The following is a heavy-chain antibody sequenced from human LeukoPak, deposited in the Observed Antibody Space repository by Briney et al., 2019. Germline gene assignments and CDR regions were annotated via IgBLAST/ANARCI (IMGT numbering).Heavy chain of an antibody. D-gene: IGHD4-11*01. Sequence: GGSLRLSCAASGFIFKTYAMSWVRQAPGKGLEWVSVISARGDDAYYADFVKGRFTISRDNSKNTLSPQMNILRAEDTAIYYCAKDIEVYSNYRTPFDYWGQGTLVAVSS. CDR2: ISARGDDA. CDR3: AKDIEVYSNYRTPFDY. J-gene: IGHJ4*02. V-gene: IGHV3-23*01. CDR1: GFIFKTYA.